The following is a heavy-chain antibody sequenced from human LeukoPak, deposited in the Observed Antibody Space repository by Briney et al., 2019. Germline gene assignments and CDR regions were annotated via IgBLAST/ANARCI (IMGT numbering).Heavy chain of an antibody. D-gene: IGHD3-22*01. V-gene: IGHV4-34*01. CDR2: INHSGST. J-gene: IGHJ4*02. Sequence: LSETLSLTCAVYGGSFSGYYWSWIRQPPGKGLEWIGEINHSGSTNYNPSLKSRVTISVDTSKNQFSLKLSSVTAADTAVYYCARVAKYYYDSSGYTIDYWGQGTLVTVSS. CDR1: GGSFSGYY. CDR3: ARVAKYYYDSSGYTIDY.